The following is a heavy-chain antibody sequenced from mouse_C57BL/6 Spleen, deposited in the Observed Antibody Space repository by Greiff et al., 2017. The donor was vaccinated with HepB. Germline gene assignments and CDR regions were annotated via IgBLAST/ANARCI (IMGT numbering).Heavy chain of an antibody. V-gene: IGHV1-64*01. CDR2: IHPNSGST. Sequence: VQLQQSGAELVKPGASVKLSCKASGYTFTSYWMHWVKQRPGQGLEWIGMIHPNSGSTNYNEKFKSKATLTVDKSSSTAYMQLSSLTSEDSAVYYCARSRIAWFAYWGQGTLVTVSA. J-gene: IGHJ3*01. CDR1: GYTFTSYW. CDR3: ARSRIAWFAY.